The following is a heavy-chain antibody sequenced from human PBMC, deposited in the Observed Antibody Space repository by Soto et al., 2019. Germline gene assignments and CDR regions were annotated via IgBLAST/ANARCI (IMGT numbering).Heavy chain of an antibody. D-gene: IGHD5-12*01. CDR1: GGSLSGYY. CDR2: IKDGGYT. CDR3: ARGQEGVVATH. V-gene: IGHV4-34*01. Sequence: QVQLQQWGAGLLKPSETLSLNCAVNGGSLSGYYWSWIRQPPGKGLEWIGEIKDGGYTNYSPSLKTRATISSDTSNNQLSLRLNSVTAADTGLYSCARGQEGVVATHWDQGALVTVSS. J-gene: IGHJ1*01.